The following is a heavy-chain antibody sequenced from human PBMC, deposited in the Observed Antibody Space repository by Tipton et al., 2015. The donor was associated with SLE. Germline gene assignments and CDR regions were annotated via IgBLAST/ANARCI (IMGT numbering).Heavy chain of an antibody. J-gene: IGHJ5*02. CDR3: AKVIRSPNWFDP. CDR2: IYYSGST. V-gene: IGHV4-39*07. Sequence: TLSLTCTVSGGSISSSSYYWGWIRQPPGKGLEWIGSIYYSGSTYYNPSLKSRVTISVDTSKNQFSLKLSSVTAADTAVYYCAKVIRSPNWFDPWGQGTLDTVSS. D-gene: IGHD2-21*01. CDR1: GGSISSSSYY.